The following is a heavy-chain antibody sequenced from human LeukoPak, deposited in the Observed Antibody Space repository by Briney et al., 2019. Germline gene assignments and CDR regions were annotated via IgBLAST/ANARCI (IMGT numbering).Heavy chain of an antibody. Sequence: SETLSLTCTVSGGSISSYYWSWIRQPPGKGLEWIGYIYYSGSTNYNPSLKSRVTISVDTSKNQFSLKLSSVTAADTAVYYCARAASRSRDGYNFPFDYWGQGTLVTVSS. CDR3: ARAASRSRDGYNFPFDY. CDR1: GGSISSYY. D-gene: IGHD5-24*01. J-gene: IGHJ4*02. V-gene: IGHV4-59*12. CDR2: IYYSGST.